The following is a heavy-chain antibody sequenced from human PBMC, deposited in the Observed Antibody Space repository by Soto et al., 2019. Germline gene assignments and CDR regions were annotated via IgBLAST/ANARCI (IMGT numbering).Heavy chain of an antibody. CDR2: FDPEDGET. J-gene: IGHJ1*01. Sequence: ASVKVSCKVSGYTLTELSMHWVRQAPGKGLGWMGGFDPEDGETIYAQKFQGRVTMTEDTSTDTAYMQLSSLTSADTALYHCATEAHTSPEYYQHCGQRTLVTVSS. CDR3: ATEAHTSPEYYQH. CDR1: GYTLTELS. D-gene: IGHD6-6*01. V-gene: IGHV1-24*01.